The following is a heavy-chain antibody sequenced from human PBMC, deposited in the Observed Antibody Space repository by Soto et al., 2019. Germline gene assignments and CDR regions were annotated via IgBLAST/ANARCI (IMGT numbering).Heavy chain of an antibody. D-gene: IGHD5-18*01. Sequence: PGGSLRLSCAASGFTFSNYAMSWVRQAPGKGLNWVSSLISSGHITYYADSVKGRFTISRDNSKNTLYLQMNSLRAEDTAVYYCAKDLIHTAPQTLYGMDVWGQGTTVTVSS. J-gene: IGHJ6*02. CDR3: AKDLIHTAPQTLYGMDV. CDR1: GFTFSNYA. V-gene: IGHV3-23*01. CDR2: LISSGHIT.